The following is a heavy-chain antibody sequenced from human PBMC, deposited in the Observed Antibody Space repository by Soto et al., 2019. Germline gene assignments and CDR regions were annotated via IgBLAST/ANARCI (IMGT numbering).Heavy chain of an antibody. Sequence: QVQLQESGPGLVKPSETLSLTCTVSGGSISSYYWSWIRQPPGKGLEWIGCIYYTGSTNYNPSLKSRVTISIXXSXNXXSLKLSSVTAADTAVYYCARDIVVVPAYFYYGMDVWGQGTTVTVSS. J-gene: IGHJ6*02. CDR3: ARDIVVVPAYFYYGMDV. CDR1: GGSISSYY. D-gene: IGHD2-2*01. CDR2: IYYTGST. V-gene: IGHV4-59*01.